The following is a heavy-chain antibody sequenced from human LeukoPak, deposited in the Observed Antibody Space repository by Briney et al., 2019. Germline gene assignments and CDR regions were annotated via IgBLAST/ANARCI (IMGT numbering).Heavy chain of an antibody. CDR1: GFTFSSYA. CDR2: TSASGETT. Sequence: HSGGSLRLSCAASGFTFSSYAMSWVRQVPGKGLEWVSSTSASGETTYHAESVKGRFTISRDNSKNTLYLQMNSLRAEDTAVYYCARGSYTAMDHNNWFDPWGQGTLVTVSS. J-gene: IGHJ5*02. D-gene: IGHD5-18*01. CDR3: ARGSYTAMDHNNWFDP. V-gene: IGHV3-23*01.